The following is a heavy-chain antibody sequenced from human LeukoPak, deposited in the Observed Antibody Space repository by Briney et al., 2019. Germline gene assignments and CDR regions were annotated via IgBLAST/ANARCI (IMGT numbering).Heavy chain of an antibody. CDR1: GGSISSRSYY. D-gene: IGHD4-17*01. J-gene: IGHJ4*02. CDR2: IYYSGSS. CDR3: ARLSGVFGENDY. V-gene: IGHV4-39*01. Sequence: PSETLSLTCTVSGGSISSRSYYWGWIRQPPGKGLEWIGSIYYSGSSYYNPSLMSRVTISVDTSKNQFSLKLSSVTAADTAVYYCARLSGVFGENDYWGQGTLVTVSS.